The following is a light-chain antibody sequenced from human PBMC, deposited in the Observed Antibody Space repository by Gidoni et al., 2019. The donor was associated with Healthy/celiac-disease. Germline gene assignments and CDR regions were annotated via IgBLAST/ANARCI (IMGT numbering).Light chain of an antibody. CDR2: GAS. Sequence: EIVMTQSPATLSVSPGERATLSCRAMQSVSSNLAWYQQKPGQAPRLLIYGASTRATGIPARFSGSGSGTEFPLTISSLQSEDFAVYYCQQYNNWPQLTFGGGTKVEIK. CDR1: QSVSSN. J-gene: IGKJ4*01. CDR3: QQYNNWPQLT. V-gene: IGKV3-15*01.